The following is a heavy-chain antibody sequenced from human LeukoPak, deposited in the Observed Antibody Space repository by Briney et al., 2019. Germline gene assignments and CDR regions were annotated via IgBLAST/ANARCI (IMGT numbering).Heavy chain of an antibody. CDR1: GVSISSYY. D-gene: IGHD3-16*01. V-gene: IGHV4-59*01. J-gene: IGHJ3*02. CDR3: ARWGRYYDYIWRNSGAFDI. Sequence: SETLSLTCTVSGVSISSYYWSWIRQPPGKGLEWIGYIYYSGSTNYNPSLKSRVTISVDASKNQFSLKLSSVTAADTAVYYCARWGRYYDYIWRNSGAFDIWGQGTMVTVSS. CDR2: IYYSGST.